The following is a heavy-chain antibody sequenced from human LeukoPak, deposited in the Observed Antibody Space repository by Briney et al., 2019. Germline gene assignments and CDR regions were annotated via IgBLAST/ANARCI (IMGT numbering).Heavy chain of an antibody. J-gene: IGHJ4*02. CDR3: AKDVGYCSGGSCRDY. CDR1: GFTFNIHA. CDR2: ISYDGSNK. Sequence: GASLRLSCAASGFTFNIHAMDWVRQAPGKGLEWVAVISYDGSNKYYADSVKGRFTISRDNSKNTLYLQMNSLRAEDTAVYYCAKDVGYCSGGSCRDYWGQGTLVTVSS. V-gene: IGHV3-30*18. D-gene: IGHD2-15*01.